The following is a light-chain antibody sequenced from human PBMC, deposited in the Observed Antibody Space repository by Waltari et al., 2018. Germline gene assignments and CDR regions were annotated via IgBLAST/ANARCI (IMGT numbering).Light chain of an antibody. Sequence: QSVLTQPPSVSGAPGQRVTISCTGSSSNIGSRFDVHWYQQVPGTVPKLLLYANNYRPSGVPGRFSGSKSGTSASLAIAWLQAEDEADYYCQSYDSSLSAWVFGGGTKLTVL. V-gene: IGLV1-40*01. CDR2: ANN. CDR3: QSYDSSLSAWV. CDR1: SSNIGSRFD. J-gene: IGLJ2*01.